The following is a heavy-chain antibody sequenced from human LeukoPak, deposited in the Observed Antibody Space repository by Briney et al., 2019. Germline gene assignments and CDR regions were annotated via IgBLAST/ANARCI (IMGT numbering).Heavy chain of an antibody. CDR2: ISYDGSNK. D-gene: IGHD3-10*01. V-gene: IGHV3-30*04. J-gene: IGHJ4*02. CDR3: ARDVRFGESPDY. Sequence: QPGGSLRLSCAASGFTFSSYAMHWVRQAPGKGLEWVAVISYDGSNKYYADSVKGRFTISRDNSKNTLYLQMNSLRAEDTAVYYCARDVRFGESPDYWGQGTLVTVSS. CDR1: GFTFSSYA.